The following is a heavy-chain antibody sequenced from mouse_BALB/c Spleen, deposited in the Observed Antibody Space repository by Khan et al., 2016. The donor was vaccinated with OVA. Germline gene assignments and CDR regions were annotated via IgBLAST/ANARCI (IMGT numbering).Heavy chain of an antibody. J-gene: IGHJ2*01. CDR3: ARPGELLRLLDY. V-gene: IGHV4-1*02. CDR1: GFDFSRYW. Sequence: EVKLLESGGGLVQPGGSLKLSCAASGFDFSRYWMSWVRQAPGKGLEWIGELNPDSSTINYTPSLKDKFIISRDNANNTLFLPLSTVRFEDTALYYCARPGELLRLLDYWGQGTTLTVAS. CDR2: LNPDSSTI. D-gene: IGHD1-2*01.